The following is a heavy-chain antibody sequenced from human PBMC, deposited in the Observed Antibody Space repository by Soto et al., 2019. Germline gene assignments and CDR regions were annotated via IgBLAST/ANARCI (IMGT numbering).Heavy chain of an antibody. V-gene: IGHV4-34*01. J-gene: IGHJ3*02. CDR2: INHSGST. CDR1: GGTFSGYY. CDR3: ARSGIRIFGVVPRDDAFDI. D-gene: IGHD3-3*01. Sequence: SETLSLTCAVSGGTFSGYYWSWIRQPPGKGLEWIEEINHSGSTNYNPSLKSRVTISVDTSKNQFSLKLSSVTAADTALYYCARSGIRIFGVVPRDDAFDIWGQGTMVTVSS.